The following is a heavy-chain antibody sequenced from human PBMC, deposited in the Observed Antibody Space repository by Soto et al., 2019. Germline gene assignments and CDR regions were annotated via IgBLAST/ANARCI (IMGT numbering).Heavy chain of an antibody. CDR1: GGSFSGYY. CDR2: INHSGST. J-gene: IGHJ4*02. CDR3: ARGRVTTRPFDY. D-gene: IGHD5-12*01. V-gene: IGHV4-34*01. Sequence: SETLSLTCAVYGGSFSGYYWSWIRQPPGKGLEWIGEINHSGSTNYNPSLKSRVTISVDTSKNQFSLKLSSVTAADTAVYYCARGRVTTRPFDYWGQGTLVTVSS.